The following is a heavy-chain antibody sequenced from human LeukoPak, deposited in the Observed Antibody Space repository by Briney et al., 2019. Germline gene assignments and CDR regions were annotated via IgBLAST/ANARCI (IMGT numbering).Heavy chain of an antibody. CDR3: AKDDSGWSFDY. CDR1: GGTFSSYA. J-gene: IGHJ4*02. CDR2: IIPIFGTA. V-gene: IGHV1-69*05. D-gene: IGHD6-19*01. Sequence: GASVKVSCKASGGTFSSYAISWVRQAPGQGLEWMGGIIPIFGTANYAQKFQGRVTITTDESTSTAYMELSSLRSEDTAVYYCAKDDSGWSFDYWGQGTLVTVSS.